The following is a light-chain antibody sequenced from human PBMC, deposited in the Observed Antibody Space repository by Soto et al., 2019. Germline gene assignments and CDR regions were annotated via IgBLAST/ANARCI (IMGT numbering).Light chain of an antibody. CDR2: GAS. V-gene: IGKV3-15*01. CDR3: QQYNNWPLT. J-gene: IGKJ4*01. CDR1: QSVSNN. Sequence: EIVFPQSPGTLSLSPWEIVTLGVRASQSVSNNLAWYQQKPGQAPRLLIYGASTRATDIPARFSGSGSGTEFTLTISSLQSEDFALYYCQQYNNWPLTFGGGTKVDNK.